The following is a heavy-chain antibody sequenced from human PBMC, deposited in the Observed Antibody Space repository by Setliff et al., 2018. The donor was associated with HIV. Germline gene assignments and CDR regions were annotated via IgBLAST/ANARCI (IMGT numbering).Heavy chain of an antibody. J-gene: IGHJ5*02. CDR3: ARGQYSSGWGFDP. D-gene: IGHD6-19*01. V-gene: IGHV3-66*02. CDR2: IYSGGST. Sequence: GGSLRLSCAASGFTVSSNYMSWVRQAPGKGLEWVSVIYSGGSTYYADSVKGRFTISRDNSKNTLYLQMNSLRDEDTAVYYCARGQYSSGWGFDPWGRGTLVTVSS. CDR1: GFTVSSNY.